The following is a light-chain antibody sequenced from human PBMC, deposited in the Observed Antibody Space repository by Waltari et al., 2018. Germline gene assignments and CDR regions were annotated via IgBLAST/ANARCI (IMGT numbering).Light chain of an antibody. Sequence: EIVMTQSPATLSVSPGERATLSCRASQSVSSNLAWYQQKPGQAPRPLIYGASTRATGIPARFSGSGSGTEFTLTISSLQSEDFAVYYCQQYNNWPPLFTFGPGTKVDIK. J-gene: IGKJ3*01. CDR1: QSVSSN. CDR2: GAS. CDR3: QQYNNWPPLFT. V-gene: IGKV3-15*01.